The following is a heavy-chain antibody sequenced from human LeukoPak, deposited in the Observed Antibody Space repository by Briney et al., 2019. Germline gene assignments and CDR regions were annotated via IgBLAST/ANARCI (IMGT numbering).Heavy chain of an antibody. CDR1: GFTFSSYA. CDR2: ISGSGDNT. D-gene: IGHD3-22*01. Sequence: GGSLRLSCAASGFTFSSYAMSWVRQAPGKGLEWVSGISGSGDNTYYADSVKGRFTISRDNSKNTLYVQVNSLGTEDTAAYYSAKGSYYDSSGSFYFDYWGQGTLVTVSS. CDR3: AKGSYYDSSGSFYFDY. J-gene: IGHJ4*02. V-gene: IGHV3-23*01.